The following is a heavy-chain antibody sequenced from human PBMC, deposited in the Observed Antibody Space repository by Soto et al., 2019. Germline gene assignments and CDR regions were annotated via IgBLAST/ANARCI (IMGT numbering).Heavy chain of an antibody. J-gene: IGHJ5*01. CDR1: GFTFTSYT. CDR2: ISASGGRP. V-gene: IGHV3-23*01. D-gene: IGHD2-8*01. CDR3: AKARCTTIDCYVPDS. Sequence: VQLLESGGGLVQPGGSLRLSCAASGFTFTSYTMSWVRQAPGKGLEWISTISASGGRPSYADSVQGRFIISRDNPMNTVYLQMGSLRAEDTAMYYCAKARCTTIDCYVPDSWVQGTLVTVSS.